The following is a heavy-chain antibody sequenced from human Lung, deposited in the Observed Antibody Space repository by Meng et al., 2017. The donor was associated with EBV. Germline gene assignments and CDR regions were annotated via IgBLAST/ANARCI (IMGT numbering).Heavy chain of an antibody. V-gene: IGHV7-4-1*02. CDR3: ARDSPLDGYSLLDY. J-gene: IGHJ4*02. CDR1: GYTFTISA. D-gene: IGHD5-24*01. Sequence: QGQLVQSGSELKKPGASVKVSCKASGYTFTISAMNWVRQAPGQGLERMGWISTNTGTPTYTQGFTGRFVFSLDTSVSTAYLQISSLKAEDTAVYYCARDSPLDGYSLLDYWGQGTLVTVSS. CDR2: ISTNTGTP.